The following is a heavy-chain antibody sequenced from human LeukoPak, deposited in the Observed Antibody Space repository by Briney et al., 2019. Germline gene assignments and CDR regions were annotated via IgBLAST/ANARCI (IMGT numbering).Heavy chain of an antibody. CDR2: ISNDGINK. J-gene: IGHJ3*01. CDR1: GFTFSTYG. V-gene: IGHV3-30*18. Sequence: GGSLRLSCAGSGFTFSTYGIHWVRQAPGKGLEWVAVISNDGINKYYADSLKGRFTISRDNSKNTLYLQMNSLRVEDTAVYYCAKGSKMDTGIWGQGTMVTVSS. CDR3: AKGSKMDTGI. D-gene: IGHD5-18*01.